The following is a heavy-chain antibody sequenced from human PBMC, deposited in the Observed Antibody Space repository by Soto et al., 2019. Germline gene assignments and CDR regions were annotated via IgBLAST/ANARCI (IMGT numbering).Heavy chain of an antibody. V-gene: IGHV4-31*03. J-gene: IGHJ4*02. CDR2: ISYSGNT. Sequence: QVQLQESGPGLVKPSQTLSLTCTVSGGSISSGGYSWNWIRQRPGKGLEWVGYISYSGNTYYNPSLKSRINISLDTSKNQFSLNLSSVTAADTAVYYCARRETNYYDSSGYYFGGWGFDYWGQGTLVTVSS. D-gene: IGHD3-22*01. CDR1: GGSISSGGYS. CDR3: ARRETNYYDSSGYYFGGWGFDY.